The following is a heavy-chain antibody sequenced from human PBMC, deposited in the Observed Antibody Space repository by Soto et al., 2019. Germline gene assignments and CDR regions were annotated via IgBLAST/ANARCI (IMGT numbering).Heavy chain of an antibody. CDR1: GFSFSTYS. CDR3: ARGGSSSDNGMDV. D-gene: IGHD6-6*01. Sequence: EVQLVESGGGLVQPGGSLRLSCAASGFSFSTYSMNWVRQAPGKGLEWVSYISSRSYTIYYIDSVKGRFTIARDNAKSSLYLQMNSLGDEDTAVYYCARGGSSSDNGMDVWGQGTTVTVSS. CDR2: ISSRSYTI. J-gene: IGHJ6*02. V-gene: IGHV3-48*02.